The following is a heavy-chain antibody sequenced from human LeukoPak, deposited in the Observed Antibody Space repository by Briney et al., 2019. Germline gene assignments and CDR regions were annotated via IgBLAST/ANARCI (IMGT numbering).Heavy chain of an antibody. CDR1: GGTFSSYT. CDR2: IIPILGIA. V-gene: IGHV1-69*02. D-gene: IGHD6-6*01. Sequence: SVKVSCEASGGTFSSYTISWVRQAPGQGLEWMGRIIPILGIANYAQKFQGRVTITADKSTSTAYMELSSLRSEDTAVYYCARASSIAARPGDWGQGTLVTVSS. CDR3: ARASSIAARPGD. J-gene: IGHJ4*02.